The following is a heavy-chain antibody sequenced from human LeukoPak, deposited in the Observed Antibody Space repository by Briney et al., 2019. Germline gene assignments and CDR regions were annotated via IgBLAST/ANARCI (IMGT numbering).Heavy chain of an antibody. V-gene: IGHV3-7*03. Sequence: GGSLRLSCAASGFTFSSYWMNWARQAPGKGLEWVASINHNGNVNYYVDSVRGRFTISRDNAKNSLYLQMSNLRAEDTAVYFCARGGGLDVWGQGATVTVSS. D-gene: IGHD3-16*01. CDR1: GFTFSSYW. J-gene: IGHJ6*02. CDR3: ARGGGLDV. CDR2: INHNGNVN.